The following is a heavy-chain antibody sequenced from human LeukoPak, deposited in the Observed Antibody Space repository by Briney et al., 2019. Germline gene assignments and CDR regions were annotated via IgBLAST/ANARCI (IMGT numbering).Heavy chain of an antibody. J-gene: IGHJ1*01. CDR1: GGSISSYY. V-gene: IGHV4-59*08. CDR2: IYYSGST. Sequence: SETLSLTCTVSGGSISSYYWSWIRQTPGKGLEWIWYIYYSGSTNYNPSLKSRVTISVDTSKNQFSLKLSSVTAADTAVYYCARLKVRGVIKYFQHWGQGTLVTVSS. D-gene: IGHD3-10*01. CDR3: ARLKVRGVIKYFQH.